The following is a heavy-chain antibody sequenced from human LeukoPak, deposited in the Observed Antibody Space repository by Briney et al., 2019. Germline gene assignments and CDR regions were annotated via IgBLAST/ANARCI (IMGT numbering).Heavy chain of an antibody. J-gene: IGHJ4*02. CDR1: GFTFSSYG. V-gene: IGHV3-30*18. CDR3: AKEERFGELSFDY. CDR2: ISYDGSNK. Sequence: GGSLRLSCAASGFTFSSYGMHWVRQAPGKGLEWVAVISYDGSNKYYADSVKGRFTISRDNSKNTLYLQMNSLRAEDTAVYYCAKEERFGELSFDYWGQGTLVTVSS. D-gene: IGHD3-10*01.